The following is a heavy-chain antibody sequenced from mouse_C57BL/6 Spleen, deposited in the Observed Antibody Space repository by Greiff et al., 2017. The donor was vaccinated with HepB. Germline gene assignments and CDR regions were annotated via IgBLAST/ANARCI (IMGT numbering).Heavy chain of an antibody. V-gene: IGHV1-55*01. D-gene: IGHD2-2*01. CDR2: IYPGSGST. CDR3: AREDGYDGYFDV. Sequence: QVQLKQPGAELVKPGASVKMSCKASGYTFTSYWITWVKQRPGQGLEWIGDIYPGSGSTNYNEKFKSKATLTVDTSSSTAYMQLSSLTSEDSAVYYCAREDGYDGYFDVWGTGTTVTVSS. J-gene: IGHJ1*03. CDR1: GYTFTSYW.